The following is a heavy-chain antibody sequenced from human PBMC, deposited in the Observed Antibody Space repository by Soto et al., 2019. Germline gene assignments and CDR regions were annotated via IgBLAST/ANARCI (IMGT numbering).Heavy chain of an antibody. CDR3: ARGRTFYSDNGGYFNY. CDR2: IYSSGST. CDR1: GGSISGYY. Sequence: SETLSLTCTVSGGSISGYYWSWIRQPPGKGLEWIGYIYSSGSTNYNPSLQSRVTISIDTSKNQFSLNLNSVTAADTAVYYCARGRTFYSDNGGYFNYWGQGTLVTVSS. J-gene: IGHJ4*02. D-gene: IGHD3-22*01. V-gene: IGHV4-59*01.